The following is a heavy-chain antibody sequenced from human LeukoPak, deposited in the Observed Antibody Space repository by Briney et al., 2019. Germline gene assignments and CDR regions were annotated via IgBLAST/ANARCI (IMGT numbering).Heavy chain of an antibody. D-gene: IGHD5-18*01. Sequence: SETLSLTCTVSGGSISSYYWSWIRQPPGKGLEWIGYIYHSGSTNYNPSLKSRVTISIDTSKNQFSLKLTSVTAADTAVYYCARQVVDTAMVNQFFDYWGQGTLVTVSS. J-gene: IGHJ4*02. V-gene: IGHV4-59*08. CDR3: ARQVVDTAMVNQFFDY. CDR1: GGSISSYY. CDR2: IYHSGST.